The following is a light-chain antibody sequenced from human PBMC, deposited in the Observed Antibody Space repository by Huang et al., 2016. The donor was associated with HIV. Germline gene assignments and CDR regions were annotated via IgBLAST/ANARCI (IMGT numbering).Light chain of an antibody. V-gene: IGKV3-11*01. Sequence: EIVLTQSPATLSLSPGERATLSCRASQSVSSYLTWYQQKPGQAPRLLIYDASKGATGIPARFSGSGSGTDFTLTISSLEPEDFAVYYCQQRSNWPLMYTFGQGTKLEIK. CDR2: DAS. CDR3: QQRSNWPLMYT. CDR1: QSVSSY. J-gene: IGKJ2*01.